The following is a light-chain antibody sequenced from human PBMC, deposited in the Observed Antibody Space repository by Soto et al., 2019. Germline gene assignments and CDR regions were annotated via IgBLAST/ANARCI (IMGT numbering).Light chain of an antibody. V-gene: IGKV3D-15*01. Sequence: EVLMTQSPATLSVSPGERVTLSCRASQSININLAWYQQKPGQAPRVLIYGASSRASGIPDRFSGSGSETDFTLTISRLEHDDFAFYYCQQYQNWPPLTFGGGTRVEIK. CDR2: GAS. CDR1: QSININ. J-gene: IGKJ4*01. CDR3: QQYQNWPPLT.